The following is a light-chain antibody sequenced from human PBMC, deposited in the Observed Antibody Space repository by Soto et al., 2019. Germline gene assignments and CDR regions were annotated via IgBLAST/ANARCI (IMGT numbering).Light chain of an antibody. CDR1: QDIRND. V-gene: IGKV1-6*01. Sequence: AIQMTQSPSSLSASVGDRVTITCRASQDIRNDLGWYQQKAGKAPKLLIYGASTLESGVPSRFSGSRSGADFTLTISSLQPEDFAAYYCLQDYSYPFTFGQGTKLELK. CDR2: GAS. CDR3: LQDYSYPFT. J-gene: IGKJ2*01.